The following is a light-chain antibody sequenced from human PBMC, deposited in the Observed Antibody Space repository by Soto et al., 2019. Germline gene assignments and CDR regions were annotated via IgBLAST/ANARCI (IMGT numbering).Light chain of an antibody. CDR3: CSYAGRSPIV. V-gene: IGLV2-23*02. Sequence: QSALTQPASVSGSPGQSITISCTGTSSDVGSYNLVSWYQQHPGKAPKLMIYEVSKRPSGVSNRFSGSKSGNTASLTISGLQAEDEADYYCCSYAGRSPIVFGTGSEVTVL. CDR1: SSDVGSYNL. CDR2: EVS. J-gene: IGLJ1*01.